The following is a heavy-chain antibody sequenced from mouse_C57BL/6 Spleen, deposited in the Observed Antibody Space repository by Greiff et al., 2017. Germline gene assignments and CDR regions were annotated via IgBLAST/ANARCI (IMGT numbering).Heavy chain of an antibody. J-gene: IGHJ2*01. Sequence: QVQLKESGPELVKPGASVKISCKASGYAFSSSWMNWVKQRPGKGLEWIGRIYPGDGDTNYNGKFKGKATLTADKSSSTAYMQLSSLTSEDSAVYFCARGPYDGYGYWGQGTTLTVSS. CDR1: GYAFSSSW. CDR2: IYPGDGDT. CDR3: ARGPYDGYGY. V-gene: IGHV1-82*01. D-gene: IGHD2-3*01.